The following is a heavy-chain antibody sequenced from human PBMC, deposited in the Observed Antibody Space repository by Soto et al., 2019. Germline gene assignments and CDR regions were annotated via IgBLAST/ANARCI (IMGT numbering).Heavy chain of an antibody. CDR1: GGTFSSYA. D-gene: IGHD1-26*01. J-gene: IGHJ3*02. Sequence: QVQLVQSGAEVKKPGSSVKVSCKASGGTFSSYAISWVRQAPGQGLEWMGGIIPIFGTANYAQKFQGRVRITADESTSTGYMGLSSLRSEDTAVYYCARVPPYSGHHQGAFDIWCQGTMVTVSS. V-gene: IGHV1-69*12. CDR3: ARVPPYSGHHQGAFDI. CDR2: IIPIFGTA.